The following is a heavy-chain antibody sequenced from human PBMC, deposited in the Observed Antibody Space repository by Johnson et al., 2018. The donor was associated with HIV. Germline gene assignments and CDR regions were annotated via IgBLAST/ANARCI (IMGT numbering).Heavy chain of an antibody. CDR2: IFSVGSA. Sequence: MLLVESGGGLVQPGGSLRLSCAASGITVSSNYMSWVRQAPGKGLEWVSVIFSVGSAYYADSVKGRFIISRDNSKNMLYLKMNSLRPDDTAVCYCARVGRELVTRCSVDIWGQGTMVTVSS. V-gene: IGHV3-66*02. CDR1: GITVSSNY. D-gene: IGHD3-9*01. J-gene: IGHJ3*02. CDR3: ARVGRELVTRCSVDI.